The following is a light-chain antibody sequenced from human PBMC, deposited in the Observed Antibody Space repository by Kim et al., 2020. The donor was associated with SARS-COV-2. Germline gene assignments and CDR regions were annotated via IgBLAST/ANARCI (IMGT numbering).Light chain of an antibody. CDR2: RTS. J-gene: IGKJ1*01. Sequence: ASVGDRVTITCRASQSISSWLAWYQQKPGKAPTLLIYRTSTLASGVPSTFSGSGSGTEFTLTISSLQPEDFATYYCQQYNSFPATFGQGTKVDIK. CDR1: QSISSW. CDR3: QQYNSFPAT. V-gene: IGKV1-5*03.